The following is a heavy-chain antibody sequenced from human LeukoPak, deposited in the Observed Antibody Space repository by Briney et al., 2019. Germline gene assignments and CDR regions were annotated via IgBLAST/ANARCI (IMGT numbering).Heavy chain of an antibody. D-gene: IGHD6-19*01. CDR3: ARDSSGWYESPNFDY. CDR2: ISSSSSYI. Sequence: GGSLRLSCAASGFTFSSYSMNWVRQAPGKGLEWVSSISSSSSYIYYADSVKGRFTISRDSAKNSLYLQMNSLRAEDTAVYYCARDSSGWYESPNFDYWGQGTLVTVSS. CDR1: GFTFSSYS. V-gene: IGHV3-21*01. J-gene: IGHJ4*02.